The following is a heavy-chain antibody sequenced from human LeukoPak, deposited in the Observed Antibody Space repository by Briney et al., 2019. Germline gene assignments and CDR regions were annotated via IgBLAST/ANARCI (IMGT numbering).Heavy chain of an antibody. V-gene: IGHV4-61*01. CDR3: ARSGYSSGWYSIDY. CDR2: INYSGST. J-gene: IGHJ4*02. CDR1: GGSVSSGSYY. Sequence: SETLSLTCTVSGGSVSSGSYYWSWIRQPPGKGLEWIGYINYSGSTNYNPSLKSRVTISVDTSKNQFSLKLSSVTAADTAVYYCARSGYSSGWYSIDYWGQGTLVTVSS. D-gene: IGHD6-19*01.